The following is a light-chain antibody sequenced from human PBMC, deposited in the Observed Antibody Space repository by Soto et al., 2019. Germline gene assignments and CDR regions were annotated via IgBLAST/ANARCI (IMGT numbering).Light chain of an antibody. Sequence: QSVLTQPPSASGSPGQSVTISCTGTSSDVGAYKYVSWYQQYPGKAPKLMIYAVTKRPSGVPDRFSGSKSGNTASLTVSGLQAEDEADYYCPSYVGNAMWVFGGGTQLTVL. CDR2: AVT. J-gene: IGLJ3*02. CDR1: SSDVGAYKY. CDR3: PSYVGNAMWV. V-gene: IGLV2-8*01.